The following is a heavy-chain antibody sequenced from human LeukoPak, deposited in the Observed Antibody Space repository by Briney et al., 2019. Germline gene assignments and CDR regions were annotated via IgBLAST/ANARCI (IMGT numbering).Heavy chain of an antibody. J-gene: IGHJ6*03. CDR1: GFCFSNSY. Sequence: PGGSLRLSCVVSGFCFSNSYMRWLRQAPPGGVEWVSSISSSSRYITYEASVKSRVTISRDNAKNPLYLQMHSLRAEDTAVYYCSKDIRLDKESYSSSSRGPSYYYYYMDVWGKGTTVTVSS. CDR2: ISSSSRYI. D-gene: IGHD6-6*01. V-gene: IGHV3-11*05. CDR3: SKDIRLDKESYSSSSRGPSYYYYYMDV.